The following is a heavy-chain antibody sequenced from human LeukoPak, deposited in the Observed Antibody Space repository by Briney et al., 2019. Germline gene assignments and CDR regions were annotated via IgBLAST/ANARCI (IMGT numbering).Heavy chain of an antibody. V-gene: IGHV1-69*01. CDR1: GGTFSNYA. J-gene: IGHJ5*02. D-gene: IGHD2-15*01. CDR3: ARGYKVVVVAATRFDP. CDR2: ITPLFGTA. Sequence: SVKVSCKASGGTFSNYAINWVRQAPGQGLEWMGGITPLFGTAKYAQKFQGRVTIIADESTSTAYMELSSLRSEDTAVYYCARGYKVVVVAATRFDPWGQGTLVTVSS.